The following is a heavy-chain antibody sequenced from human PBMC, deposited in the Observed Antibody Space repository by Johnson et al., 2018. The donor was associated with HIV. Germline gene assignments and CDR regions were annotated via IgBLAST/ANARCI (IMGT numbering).Heavy chain of an antibody. V-gene: IGHV3-15*01. Sequence: EVQLVESGGGVVQPGRSLRLSCAASGFTFSSYAMHWVRQAPGKGLEWVGRIKSETDGGTTDSAAPVKGRFTISRDDSKNTLYLQMNSLKIEDTAVYYCAREVAGDYGDSPGAFDIWGQGTMVTVSS. D-gene: IGHD4-17*01. CDR1: GFTFSSYA. CDR2: IKSETDGGTT. CDR3: AREVAGDYGDSPGAFDI. J-gene: IGHJ3*02.